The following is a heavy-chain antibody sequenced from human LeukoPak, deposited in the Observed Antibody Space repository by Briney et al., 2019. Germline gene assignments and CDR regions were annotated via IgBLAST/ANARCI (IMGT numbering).Heavy chain of an antibody. CDR2: INHSGST. CDR1: GGSFGGYY. Sequence: ESSETLSLTCAVYGGSFGGYYWSWIRQPPGKGLEWIGEINHSGSTNYNPSLKSRVTISVDTSKNQFSLKLSSVTAADTAVYYCARGKRQQLVAGFDYWGQGTLVTVSS. J-gene: IGHJ4*02. D-gene: IGHD6-13*01. V-gene: IGHV4-34*01. CDR3: ARGKRQQLVAGFDY.